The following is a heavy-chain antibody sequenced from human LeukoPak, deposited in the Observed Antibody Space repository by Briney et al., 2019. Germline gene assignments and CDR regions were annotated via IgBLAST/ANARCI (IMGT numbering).Heavy chain of an antibody. Sequence: SETLSLTCIVSGGSISSYYWSWIRQPPGKGLEWIGYIYYTGRTNYNPSLKSRVTISVDTSKNQFSLKLSSVTAADTAVYYCARAYRGYCSGGSCYPDAFDIWGQGTMVTVSS. V-gene: IGHV4-59*01. D-gene: IGHD2-15*01. CDR2: IYYTGRT. CDR1: GGSISSYY. J-gene: IGHJ3*02. CDR3: ARAYRGYCSGGSCYPDAFDI.